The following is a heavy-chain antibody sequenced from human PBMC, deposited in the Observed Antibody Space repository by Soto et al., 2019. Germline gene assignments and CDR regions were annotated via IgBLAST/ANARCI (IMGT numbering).Heavy chain of an antibody. CDR3: ARDISSKDSSGWKFDY. V-gene: IGHV4-59*01. Sequence: PSETLSLTCTVSGGSISSYYWSWIRQPPGKGLEWIGYIYYSGSTNYNPSLKSRVTISVDKSKNQFSMKLSSVTAADTAVYYCARDISSKDSSGWKFDYWGQGTLVTVSS. CDR2: IYYSGST. CDR1: GGSISSYY. D-gene: IGHD6-19*01. J-gene: IGHJ4*02.